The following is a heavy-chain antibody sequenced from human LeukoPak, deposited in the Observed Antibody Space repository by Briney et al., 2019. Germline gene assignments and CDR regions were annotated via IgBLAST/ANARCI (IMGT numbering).Heavy chain of an antibody. Sequence: GGSLRLSCAASGFTFSTYEMSWVRQAPGKGLEWISYISNSGSNIYYADSVKGRFTISRDNAKNSLYLQMNSLRAEDTAVYYCAKPFYGDPDYFDYWGQGTMVTVSS. CDR3: AKPFYGDPDYFDY. CDR2: ISNSGSNI. D-gene: IGHD4-17*01. J-gene: IGHJ4*03. CDR1: GFTFSTYE. V-gene: IGHV3-48*03.